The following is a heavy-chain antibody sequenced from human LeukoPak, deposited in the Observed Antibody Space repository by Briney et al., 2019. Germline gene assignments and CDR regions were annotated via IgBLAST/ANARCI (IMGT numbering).Heavy chain of an antibody. D-gene: IGHD1-26*01. CDR1: GFTLSSYL. Sequence: SLTHFRSASGFTLSSYLLGWVGQPPGRGREGVSGISSIDGSTYYADSVKGRLTVSRDNSKNTLCLQMNSPRAEDTAVYYCSKVASGSYYNWPFDYWGQGTLVTVSS. CDR3: SKVASGSYYNWPFDY. CDR2: ISSIDGST. V-gene: IGHV3-23*01. J-gene: IGHJ4*02.